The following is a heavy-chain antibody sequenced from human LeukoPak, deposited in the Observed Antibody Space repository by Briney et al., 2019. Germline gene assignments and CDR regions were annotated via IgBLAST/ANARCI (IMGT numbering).Heavy chain of an antibody. CDR1: GGSVSSGDYC. V-gene: IGHV4-39*01. CDR2: IYYSGST. CDR3: ARLGNSGFFQH. Sequence: SETLSLTCTVSGGSVSSGDYCWGWIRQPPGKGLEWIGTIYYSGSTYYNSSLKSRVTVSVDTSKNQFSLKLNSVTAADTAVYYCARLGNSGFFQHWGQGTLVTVSS. D-gene: IGHD4-23*01. J-gene: IGHJ1*01.